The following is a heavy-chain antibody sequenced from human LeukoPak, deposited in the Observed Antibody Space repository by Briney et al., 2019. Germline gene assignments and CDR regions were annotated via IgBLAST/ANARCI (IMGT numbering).Heavy chain of an antibody. D-gene: IGHD1-26*01. V-gene: IGHV3-30-3*01. CDR3: ARGIGGTGSYAFDI. CDR2: ISFDGGSK. CDR1: GFTVITYG. J-gene: IGHJ3*02. Sequence: GGSLRLSCAASGFTVITYGMHWVRQAPAKGLEGVAVISFDGGSKYYADSVKNRFTISRDNSKNTLYVQMNSLRAEDMAVYYCARGIGGTGSYAFDIWGQGTVVTVSS.